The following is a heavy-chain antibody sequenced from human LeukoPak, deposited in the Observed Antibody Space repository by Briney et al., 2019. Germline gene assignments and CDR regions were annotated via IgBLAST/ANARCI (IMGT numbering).Heavy chain of an antibody. CDR2: ISHSRIT. Sequence: SETLSLTCAVYDGSFSGYWWSWIRQSPGKGLEWIGEISHSRITNYNPSFKSRVTISGDTSSKQVSMKMTSVTAADAAEYFWAIGRDYIWGMSGFWSQGTQVTVSS. CDR1: DGSFSGYW. CDR3: AIGRDYIWGMSGF. V-gene: IGHV4-34*01. J-gene: IGHJ4*02. D-gene: IGHD3-16*01.